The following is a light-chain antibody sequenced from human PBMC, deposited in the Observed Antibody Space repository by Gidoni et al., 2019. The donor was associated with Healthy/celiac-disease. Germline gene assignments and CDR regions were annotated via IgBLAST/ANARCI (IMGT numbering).Light chain of an antibody. CDR2: WAS. CDR3: QQYYSTPWT. J-gene: IGKJ1*01. CDR1: QSFLYSSTDKNY. Sequence: DFVMTQSPDSLAVSLGERATIHCKSSQSFLYSSTDKNYLAWYQQKPGQPPKLLIYWASTRESGVPDRFSGSGSGTDFTLTISSLQAEDVAVYYCQQYYSTPWTFGQGTKVEIK. V-gene: IGKV4-1*01.